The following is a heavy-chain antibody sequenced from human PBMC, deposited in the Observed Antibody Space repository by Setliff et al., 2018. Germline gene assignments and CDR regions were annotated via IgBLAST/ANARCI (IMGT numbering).Heavy chain of an antibody. Sequence: RASVKVSCKASGGTFSSYAISWVRQAPGQGLEWMGVIIPILGITNYAQKFQGRVTITADKSTSTAYMELSGLRSEDTAVYYCARDRGDYDSSGFDYWGQGTLVTVSS. J-gene: IGHJ4*02. CDR2: IIPILGIT. D-gene: IGHD3-22*01. CDR3: ARDRGDYDSSGFDY. CDR1: GGTFSSYA. V-gene: IGHV1-69*10.